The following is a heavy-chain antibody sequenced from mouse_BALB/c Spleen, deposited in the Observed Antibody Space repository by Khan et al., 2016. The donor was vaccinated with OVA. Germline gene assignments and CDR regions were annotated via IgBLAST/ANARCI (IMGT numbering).Heavy chain of an antibody. CDR3: ARMARTIN. Sequence: EVQRVESGGGLVQPGGSLKLSCAASGFTFSSYGMSWVRQTPDKRLELVATINSNGGSTYYPDSVKGRFTISRDNAKNTLYLQMSSLKSEDTAMYYCARMARTINWGQGTTLTVS. CDR2: INSNGGST. CDR1: GFTFSSYG. V-gene: IGHV5-6-3*01. J-gene: IGHJ2*01.